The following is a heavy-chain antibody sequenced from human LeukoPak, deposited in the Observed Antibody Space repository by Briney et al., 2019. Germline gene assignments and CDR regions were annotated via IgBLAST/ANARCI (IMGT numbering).Heavy chain of an antibody. J-gene: IGHJ4*02. CDR2: ISGSGGST. Sequence: PGRSLRLSCAASGFTFSSYGMHWVRQAPGKGLEWVSAISGSGGSTYYADSVKGRFTISRDNSKNTLYLQMNSLRAEDTAVYYCAKGLDGSYYYYWGQGTLVTVSS. D-gene: IGHD1-26*01. V-gene: IGHV3-23*01. CDR1: GFTFSSYG. CDR3: AKGLDGSYYYY.